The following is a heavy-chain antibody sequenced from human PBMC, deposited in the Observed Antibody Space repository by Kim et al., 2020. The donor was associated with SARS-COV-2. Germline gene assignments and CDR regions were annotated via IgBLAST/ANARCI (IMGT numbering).Heavy chain of an antibody. Sequence: SETLSLTCAVYGGSFSGYYWSWIRQPPGKGLEWIGEINHSGSTNYNQSLKSRVTISVDTSKNQFSLKLSSVTAADTAVYYCAGVGPRYCSSTRCYRFFYYYYGREVWGQGTTVTVSS. CDR1: GGSFSGYY. J-gene: IGHJ6*02. D-gene: IGHD2-2*01. V-gene: IGHV4-34*01. CDR2: INHSGST. CDR3: AGVGPRYCSSTRCYRFFYYYYGREV.